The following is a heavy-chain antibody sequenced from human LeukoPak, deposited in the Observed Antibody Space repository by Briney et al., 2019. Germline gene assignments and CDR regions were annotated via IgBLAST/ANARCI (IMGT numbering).Heavy chain of an antibody. V-gene: IGHV3-66*01. CDR1: GFTVSSTY. D-gene: IGHD1-26*01. CDR2: TYGGDRT. J-gene: IGHJ4*02. Sequence: GGSLRLSCAVSGFTVSSTYMTWVRQTPGKGLQWVAITYGGDRTFYADSVKGRFTLSSDDSRNNVILQMNNVRPEDTAVYYCARLVAATHFDYWGQGTPVTVSS. CDR3: ARLVAATHFDY.